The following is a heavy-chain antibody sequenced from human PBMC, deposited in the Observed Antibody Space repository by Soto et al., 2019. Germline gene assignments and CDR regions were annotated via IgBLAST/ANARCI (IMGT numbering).Heavy chain of an antibody. CDR1: GYTFTSYD. CDR2: MNPNSGNT. J-gene: IGHJ6*02. V-gene: IGHV1-8*01. Sequence: QVQLVQSGAEVKKPAASVKVSCKASGYTFTSYDINWVRQATGQALEWMGWMNPNSGNTGYAQKFQVRVTMTRTTSISTAYMELSSVRSEDTAVYYCAGVGEWSYGMDVWGQGPTVTLSS. D-gene: IGHD2-21*01. CDR3: AGVGEWSYGMDV.